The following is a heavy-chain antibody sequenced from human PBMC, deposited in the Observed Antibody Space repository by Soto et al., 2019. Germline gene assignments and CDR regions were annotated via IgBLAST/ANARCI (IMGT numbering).Heavy chain of an antibody. Sequence: QLPLQESGSGLVKPSQTLFLTCTVSGVSISDGGYTWSWIRQPPGKGLEWIGYIYHTKNTYYSTSLKSRVTMSVDRSRNQFSLRLSSVTAADAALYYCASTPGYCSGGSCYYGMAVWGQGTTVTVSS. J-gene: IGHJ6*02. CDR3: ASTPGYCSGGSCYYGMAV. V-gene: IGHV4-30-2*01. D-gene: IGHD2-15*01. CDR1: GVSISDGGYT. CDR2: IYHTKNT.